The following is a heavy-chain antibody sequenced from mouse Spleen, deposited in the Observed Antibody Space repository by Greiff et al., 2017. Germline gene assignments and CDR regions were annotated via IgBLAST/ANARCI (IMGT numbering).Heavy chain of an antibody. CDR3: TRNLRHGAY. V-gene: IGHV2-2*01. D-gene: IGHD6-1*01. CDR1: GFSLTSYG. Sequence: VKLQESGPGLVQPSQSLSITCTVSGFSLTSYGVHWVRQSPGKGLEWLGVIWSGGSTDYNAAFISRLSISKDNSKSQVFFKMNSLQADDTAIYYCTRNLRHGAYWGQGTLVTVSA. J-gene: IGHJ3*01. CDR2: IWSGGST.